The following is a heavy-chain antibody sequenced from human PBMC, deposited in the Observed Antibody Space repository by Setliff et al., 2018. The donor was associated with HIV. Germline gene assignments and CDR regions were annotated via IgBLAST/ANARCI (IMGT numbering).Heavy chain of an antibody. CDR3: ARDLSTHWSGYSLGF. V-gene: IGHV1-2*02. CDR1: GYTFTDYY. CDR2: VNPKFGGT. J-gene: IGHJ4*02. D-gene: IGHD3-3*01. Sequence: ASVKVSCKASGYTFTDYYFHWVRQAPGQGLEWMGWVNPKFGGTLYAQKSRGRVTMTRDMSINTVYLELSSLSSDDTAVYYCARDLSTHWSGYSLGFWGPGTLVTSPQ.